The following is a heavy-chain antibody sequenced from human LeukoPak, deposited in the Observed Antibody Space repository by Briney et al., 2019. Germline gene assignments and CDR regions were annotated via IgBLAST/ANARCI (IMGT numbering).Heavy chain of an antibody. Sequence: GGSLRLSCAASGFTFSTYSMNWVRQGPGKGLEWVAHMNQDGSAKYYADSVKGRFTISRDNTKNSLYLQMNSLRAEDTAVYYCARGDPMIPYYYGMDVWGQGTTVTVSS. CDR3: ARGDPMIPYYYGMDV. D-gene: IGHD3-22*01. CDR2: MNQDGSAK. J-gene: IGHJ6*02. V-gene: IGHV3-7*01. CDR1: GFTFSTYS.